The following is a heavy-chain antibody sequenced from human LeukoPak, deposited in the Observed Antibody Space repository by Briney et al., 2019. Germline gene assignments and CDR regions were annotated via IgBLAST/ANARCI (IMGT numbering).Heavy chain of an antibody. J-gene: IGHJ6*03. D-gene: IGHD3/OR15-3a*01. CDR1: GYTFTGYY. V-gene: IGHV1-8*02. CDR3: ARDWTYFYSYFMDV. CDR2: INPNLGNT. Sequence: ASVKVSCKASGYTFTGYYMHWVRQAPGQGLEWMGRINPNLGNTDYAQKFQGRVAITRNTSMSIAYMELSSLRSEDTAVYYCARDWTYFYSYFMDVWGQGTTVIVSS.